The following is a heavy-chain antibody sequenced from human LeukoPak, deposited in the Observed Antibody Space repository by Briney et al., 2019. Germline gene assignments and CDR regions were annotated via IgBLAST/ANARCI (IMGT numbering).Heavy chain of an antibody. D-gene: IGHD2-21*01. Sequence: GGSLRLSCAASGFTFSSYALHWIRQAPDKGLEWVSVISYDGSNEYYADSVKGRFTISRDNSKNTLYLQMNSLRAEDTAVYYCATRDFDGLFALGAYFDYWGQGTLVTVSS. CDR2: ISYDGSNE. CDR1: GFTFSSYA. V-gene: IGHV3-30*04. J-gene: IGHJ4*02. CDR3: ATRDFDGLFALGAYFDY.